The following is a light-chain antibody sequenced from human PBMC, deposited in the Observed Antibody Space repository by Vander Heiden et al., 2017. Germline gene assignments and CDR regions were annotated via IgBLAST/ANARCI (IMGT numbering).Light chain of an antibody. V-gene: IGKV1-27*01. CDR3: QKYNSAPIT. CDR1: QGISNY. Sequence: DIQMTQSPSSLSASVGDRVTITCRASQGISNYVAWYQQKPGKLPELLIFAASTLHSGVPSRFSGSGSGTEFTLTISSLQPEDFATYYCQKYNSAPITCGQGTRLEIK. CDR2: AAS. J-gene: IGKJ5*01.